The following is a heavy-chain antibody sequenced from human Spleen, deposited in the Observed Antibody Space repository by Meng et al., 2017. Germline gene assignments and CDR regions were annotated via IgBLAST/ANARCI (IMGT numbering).Heavy chain of an antibody. D-gene: IGHD6-13*01. CDR1: KYSFTTFY. V-gene: IGHV1-46*01. CDR3: ARDEDISAAGKLFGDY. Sequence: ASVKVSCKASKYSFTTFYMHWVRQAPGQGLEWMGVINPSGGAASYAQKFQGRVTMTTDTSISTAYMELSGLRSDDTAMYYCARDEDISAAGKLFGDYWGQGTLVTVSS. CDR2: INPSGGAA. J-gene: IGHJ4*02.